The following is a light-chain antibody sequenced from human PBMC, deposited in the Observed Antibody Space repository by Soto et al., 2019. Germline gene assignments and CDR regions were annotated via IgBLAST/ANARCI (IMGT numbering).Light chain of an antibody. V-gene: IGLV2-14*01. CDR2: EVR. CDR3: SSYASSSSYA. J-gene: IGLJ1*01. Sequence: QSALTQPASVSGSPGQSITISCTGTSSDVGGYNHVSWYQQHPGKAPKLIIYEVRNRPSGVSDRFSASKSGNTASLTISGLQAEDEADYYCSSYASSSSYAFGTGTKVTVL. CDR1: SSDVGGYNH.